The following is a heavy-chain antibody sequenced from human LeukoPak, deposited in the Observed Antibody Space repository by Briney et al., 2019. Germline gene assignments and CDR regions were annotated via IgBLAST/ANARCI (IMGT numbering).Heavy chain of an antibody. D-gene: IGHD3-16*02. Sequence: SVKVSCKVSGGTFSSYAISWVRQAPGQGLEWMGRIIPIFGTANYAQKFQGRVTITTDESTSTAYMELSSLRSEDTAVYYCARDRAMITFGGVIVRMGYWGQGTLVTVST. CDR3: ARDRAMITFGGVIVRMGY. CDR2: IIPIFGTA. V-gene: IGHV1-69*05. CDR1: GGTFSSYA. J-gene: IGHJ4*02.